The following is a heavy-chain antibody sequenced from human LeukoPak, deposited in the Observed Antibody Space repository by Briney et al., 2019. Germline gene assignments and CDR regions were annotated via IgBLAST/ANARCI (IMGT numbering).Heavy chain of an antibody. J-gene: IGHJ6*03. CDR2: IILIFGTA. Sequence: ASVKVSCKASGYTFTSYAISWVRQAPGQGLEWMGGIILIFGTANYAQKFQGRVTITTDESTSTAYMELSSLRSEDTAVYYCARETRVLRFLEWPHGYMDVWGKGTTVTVSS. CDR1: GYTFTSYA. CDR3: ARETRVLRFLEWPHGYMDV. V-gene: IGHV1-69*05. D-gene: IGHD3-3*01.